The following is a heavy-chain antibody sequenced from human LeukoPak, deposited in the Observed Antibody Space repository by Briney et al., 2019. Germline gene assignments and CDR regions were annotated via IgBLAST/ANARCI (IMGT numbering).Heavy chain of an antibody. V-gene: IGHV4-4*02. CDR3: ARLKYSSSWPRTLGGYFDY. J-gene: IGHJ4*02. D-gene: IGHD6-13*01. CDR1: GGSISSSNW. CDR2: IYHSGST. Sequence: PSGTLSLTCAVSGGSISSSNWWSWVRQPPGKGLEWIGEIYHSGSTNYNPSLKSRVTISVDKSKNQFSLKLSSVTAADTAVYYCARLKYSSSWPRTLGGYFDYWGQGTPVTVSS.